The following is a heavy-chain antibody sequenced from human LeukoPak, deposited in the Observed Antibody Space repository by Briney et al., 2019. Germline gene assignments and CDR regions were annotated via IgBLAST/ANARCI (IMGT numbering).Heavy chain of an antibody. Sequence: SETLSLTCSVSGDSISGSKYLWGWIRQPPGKGLEWIGSIFYSGSAYYSPSLKSRVTISVDTSNNQCSLMVNSVTTADTALYFCARRGITYSTSFFDFWGQGILVTVSS. J-gene: IGHJ4*02. CDR3: ARRGITYSTSFFDF. V-gene: IGHV4-39*01. D-gene: IGHD2-2*01. CDR2: IFYSGSA. CDR1: GDSISGSKYL.